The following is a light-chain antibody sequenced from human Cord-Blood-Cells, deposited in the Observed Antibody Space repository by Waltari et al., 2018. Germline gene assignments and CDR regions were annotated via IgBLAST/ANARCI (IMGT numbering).Light chain of an antibody. V-gene: IGKV1-39*01. CDR3: QQSYSTPPT. Sequence: DLQMTQSTSSLSASVVDRVTITCRASQSISSYLNWYQQKPGKAPKLLIYAASSLQSGVTSRFSGSGSGTDVTLTISSLQPEDFATYYCQQSYSTPPTCGQGTKVEIK. J-gene: IGKJ1*01. CDR2: AAS. CDR1: QSISSY.